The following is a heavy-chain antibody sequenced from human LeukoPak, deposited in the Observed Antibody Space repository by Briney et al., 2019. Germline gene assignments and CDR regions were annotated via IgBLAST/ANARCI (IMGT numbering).Heavy chain of an antibody. D-gene: IGHD2-21*02. CDR3: ARANVVTAIDY. CDR2: INHSGST. Sequence: TSETLSLTCSVSGDSVSMHYWSWIRQPPGKGLEWIGEINHSGSTNYNPSLKSRVTISVDTSKNQFSLKLSSVTAADTAVYYCARANVVTAIDYWGQGTLVTVSS. J-gene: IGHJ4*02. CDR1: GDSVSMHY. V-gene: IGHV4-34*01.